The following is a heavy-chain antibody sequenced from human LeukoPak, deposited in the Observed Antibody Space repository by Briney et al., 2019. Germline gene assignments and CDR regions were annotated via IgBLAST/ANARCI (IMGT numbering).Heavy chain of an antibody. CDR3: AKDLPMITFGGVIVNHFDY. V-gene: IGHV3-23*01. Sequence: GGSLRLSCAASGFTFSSYAMSWVRQAPGKGLEWVSAISGSGGSTYYADSVKGRFTISRDNSKNTLYLQMNSLRAEDTAVYYCAKDLPMITFGGVIVNHFDYWGQGTLVTVSS. J-gene: IGHJ4*02. CDR2: ISGSGGST. D-gene: IGHD3-16*02. CDR1: GFTFSSYA.